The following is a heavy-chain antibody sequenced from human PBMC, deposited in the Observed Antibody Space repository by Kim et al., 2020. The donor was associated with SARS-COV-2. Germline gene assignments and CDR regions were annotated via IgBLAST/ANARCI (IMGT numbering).Heavy chain of an antibody. J-gene: IGHJ4*02. V-gene: IGHV1-3*01. Sequence: GNTKYSQQFQGRVAITSDTSASTAYMQLSSLSSEDTAVYFCARGYSYGCDYWGQGTLVTVSS. CDR2: GNT. D-gene: IGHD5-18*01. CDR3: ARGYSYGCDY.